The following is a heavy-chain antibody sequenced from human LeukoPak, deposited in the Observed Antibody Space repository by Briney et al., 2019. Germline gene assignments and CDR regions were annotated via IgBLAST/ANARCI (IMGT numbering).Heavy chain of an antibody. CDR1: GYSFSNSW. J-gene: IGHJ4*02. Sequence: GESLKISCKGSGYSFSNSWIGWVRQMPGKGLEWMGIIYPGESDTRYSPSFQGQVTISADKSISTAYLQWNSLKASDTAMYYCARHGFSGFGELLSPFDYWGQGTLVTVSS. V-gene: IGHV5-51*01. D-gene: IGHD3-10*01. CDR2: IYPGESDT. CDR3: ARHGFSGFGELLSPFDY.